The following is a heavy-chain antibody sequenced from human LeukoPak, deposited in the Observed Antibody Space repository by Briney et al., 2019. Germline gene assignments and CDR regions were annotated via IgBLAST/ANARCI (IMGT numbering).Heavy chain of an antibody. CDR3: AKDTYSGSYNFYYYYYGMDV. CDR2: ISYDGSNK. CDR1: GFTFSSYG. D-gene: IGHD1-26*01. J-gene: IGHJ6*02. V-gene: IGHV3-30*18. Sequence: GGSLRLSCAASGFTFSSYGMHWVRQAPGKGLEWVAVISYDGSNKYYADSVKGRFTISRDNSKNTLYLQMNSLRAEDTAVYYCAKDTYSGSYNFYYYYYGMDVWGQGTTVTVSS.